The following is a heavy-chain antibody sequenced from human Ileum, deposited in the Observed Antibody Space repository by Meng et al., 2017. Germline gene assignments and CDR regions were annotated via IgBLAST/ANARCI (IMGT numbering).Heavy chain of an antibody. D-gene: IGHD6-13*01. CDR3: SGASSSSYLGY. CDR2: INPKSGIR. V-gene: IGHV1-2*06. J-gene: IGHJ4*02. CDR1: GYTFTDYY. Sequence: QVQLMQSGAEWKKPGASVKVSCKTSGYTFTDYYIKWLRQAPGQGLEWMGRINPKSGIRHYAQKFQGRVTMTSDTSTSTAYMEVSGLTSDDTAVYYCSGASSSSYLGYWGQGTLVTVSS.